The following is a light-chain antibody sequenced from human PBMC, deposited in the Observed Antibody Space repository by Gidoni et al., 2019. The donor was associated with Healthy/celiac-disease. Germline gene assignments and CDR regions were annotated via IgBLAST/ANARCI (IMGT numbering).Light chain of an antibody. CDR3: QQRSNWLT. J-gene: IGKJ4*01. CDR2: DAS. V-gene: IGKV3-11*01. Sequence: EIVLTQSPATLSLSPGERATLSCRASQSVSSYLAWYQQKPGQAPRLLIYDASNRATGIPARFSRSGSGTDFTLTISSLELEDFAVYYCQQRSNWLTFGGXTKVEIK. CDR1: QSVSSY.